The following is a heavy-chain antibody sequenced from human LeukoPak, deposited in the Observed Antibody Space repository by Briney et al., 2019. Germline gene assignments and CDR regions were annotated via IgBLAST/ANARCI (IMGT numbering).Heavy chain of an antibody. V-gene: IGHV1-46*01. CDR1: GYTFTSYY. CDR3: ARETYYYDSSGHAFDP. CDR2: INPSGGST. Sequence: ASVKVSCKASGYTFTSYYMHWVRQAPGQGLEWMGIINPSGGSTSYAQKFQGGVTMTRDTSTSTVYMELSSLRSEDTAVYYCARETYYYDSSGHAFDPWGQGTLVTVSS. D-gene: IGHD3-22*01. J-gene: IGHJ5*02.